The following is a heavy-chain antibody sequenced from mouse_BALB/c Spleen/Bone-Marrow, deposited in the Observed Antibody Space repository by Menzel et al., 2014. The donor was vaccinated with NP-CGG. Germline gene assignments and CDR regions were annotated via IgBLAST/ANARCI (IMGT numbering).Heavy chain of an antibody. V-gene: IGHV3-2*02. CDR2: ISYSGST. Sequence: VQLQQSGPGLVKPSQSLSLTCIVTGYSITRDYAWNWIRQFPGNKLEWMGYISYSGSTTYNPSLESRISITRDTSKNQFFLQLNSVTTEDTATYYCARSSSYDYDVGFAYWGHGTLVTVSA. CDR3: ARSSSYDYDVGFAY. CDR1: GYSITRDYA. J-gene: IGHJ3*01. D-gene: IGHD2-4*01.